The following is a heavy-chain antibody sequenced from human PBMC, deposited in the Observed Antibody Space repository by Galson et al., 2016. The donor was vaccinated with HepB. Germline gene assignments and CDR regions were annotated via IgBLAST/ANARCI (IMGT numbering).Heavy chain of an antibody. D-gene: IGHD5-24*01. CDR1: GFTFSSYS. CDR3: ARGKNGFGYDY. V-gene: IGHV3-48*04. J-gene: IGHJ4*02. Sequence: SLRLSCAASGFTFSSYSMNWVRQAPGKGLEWVSYISSGSTTIHYADSVKGRFTISRDNAKNSLYLQMSSLRAEDTAVYYCARGKNGFGYDYWGQGTLVTVSS. CDR2: ISSGSTTI.